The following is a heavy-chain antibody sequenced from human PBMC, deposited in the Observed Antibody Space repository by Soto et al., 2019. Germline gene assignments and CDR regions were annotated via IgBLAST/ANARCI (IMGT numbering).Heavy chain of an antibody. J-gene: IGHJ3*02. CDR2: IIPILGIA. V-gene: IGHV1-69*02. CDR3: ARGAQITIFVLETDAFDI. CDR1: GGTFSSYT. Sequence: QVQLVQSGAEVKKPGSSVKVSCKASGGTFSSYTISWVRQAPGQGLEWMGRIIPILGIANYAQKFQGRVTITADKSTSTAYMELSSMRSEDTAVYYCARGAQITIFVLETDAFDIWGKGTMVTVSS. D-gene: IGHD3-3*01.